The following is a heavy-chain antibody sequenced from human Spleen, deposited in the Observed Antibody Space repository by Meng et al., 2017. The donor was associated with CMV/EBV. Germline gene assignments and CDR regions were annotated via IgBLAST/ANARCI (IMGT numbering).Heavy chain of an antibody. Sequence: GESLKISCAASGFIFSDYYMNWVRQAPGKGLEWVSSISSSSTIYYADSVKGRFTISRDNAKNSLYLQMNSLRAEDTAVYYCARDRSGVPAAILDYWGQGTLVTVSS. D-gene: IGHD2-2*02. CDR1: GFIFSDYY. V-gene: IGHV3-69-1*01. J-gene: IGHJ4*02. CDR3: ARDRSGVPAAILDY. CDR2: ISSSSTI.